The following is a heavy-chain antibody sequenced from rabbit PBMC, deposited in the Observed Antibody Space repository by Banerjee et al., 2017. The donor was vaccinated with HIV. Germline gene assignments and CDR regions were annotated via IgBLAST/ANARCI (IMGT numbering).Heavy chain of an antibody. V-gene: IGHV1S40*01. CDR1: GIDFNNNYW. CDR3: ARDSAGSEVFGL. J-gene: IGHJ4*01. D-gene: IGHD4-2*01. Sequence: QSLEESGGDLVKPGASLTLTCTASGIDFNNNYWICWVRQAPGKGLELIACIYTGDGSTYCATWAKGRFAISKTSSTTVTLRMTSLTAADTATYFCARDSAGSEVFGLWGPGTLVPVS. CDR2: IYTGDGST.